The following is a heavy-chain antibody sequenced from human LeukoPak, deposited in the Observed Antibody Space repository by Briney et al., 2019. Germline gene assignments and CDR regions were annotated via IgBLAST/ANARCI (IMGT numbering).Heavy chain of an antibody. CDR1: GYSFTSYW. J-gene: IGHJ1*01. CDR2: IDPRDSYT. V-gene: IGHV5-10-1*01. D-gene: IGHD3-22*01. CDR3: ARPESSGYYVY. Sequence: GESLRISCKGSGYSFTSYWISWVRQMPGKGLEWMGRIDPRDSYTKYSPSFQGHVSISADKSISTAYLQWSSLKASDTATYYCARPESSGYYVYWGQGTLVTVSP.